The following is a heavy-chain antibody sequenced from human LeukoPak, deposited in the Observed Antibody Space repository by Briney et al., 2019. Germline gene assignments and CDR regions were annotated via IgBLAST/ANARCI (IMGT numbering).Heavy chain of an antibody. D-gene: IGHD6-13*01. V-gene: IGHV3-74*01. J-gene: IGHJ4*02. CDR2: INSDGRST. CDR3: ARASAAGIMLVS. Sequence: GGSLRLSCAASGFTFSSYWMHWVRQAPGKGLVWVSRINSDGRSTNYADSVKGRFTISRDNAKNTLYLQMNSLRAEDTAVYYCARASAAGIMLVSWGQGTLVTVSS. CDR1: GFTFSSYW.